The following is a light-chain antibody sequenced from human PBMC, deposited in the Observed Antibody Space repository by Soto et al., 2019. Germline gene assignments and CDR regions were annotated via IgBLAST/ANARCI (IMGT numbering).Light chain of an antibody. V-gene: IGKV1-5*01. CDR2: DAS. CDR1: QSISTF. CDR3: QQYDTYST. Sequence: DIQMTQSPSSLSASVGDRVTITCRASQSISTFLNWYQQKPGKTPNLLIYDASNLGSGVPSRFSGSGSGTEFTLTISSLQPDDFATYYCQQYDTYSTFGQGTKVDIK. J-gene: IGKJ1*01.